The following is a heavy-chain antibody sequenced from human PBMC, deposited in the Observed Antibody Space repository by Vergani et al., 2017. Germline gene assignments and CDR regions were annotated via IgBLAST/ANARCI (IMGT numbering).Heavy chain of an antibody. CDR1: GYTFTGYY. Sequence: QVQLVQSGAEVKKPGASVEVSCKASGYTFTGYYMHWVRQAPGQGLEWMGWINPNSGGTNYAQKFQGRVTMTRDTSISTAYMELSRLRSDDTAVYYCARDXRYCSGGSCYSFDYWGQGTLVTVSS. CDR2: INPNSGGT. CDR3: ARDXRYCSGGSCYSFDY. D-gene: IGHD2-15*01. J-gene: IGHJ4*02. V-gene: IGHV1-2*02.